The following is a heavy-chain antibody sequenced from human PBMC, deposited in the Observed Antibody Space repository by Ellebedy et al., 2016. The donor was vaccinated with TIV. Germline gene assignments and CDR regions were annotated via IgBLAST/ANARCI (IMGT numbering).Heavy chain of an antibody. D-gene: IGHD3-9*01. CDR3: ALLSYDLLTGYRSDGWFDT. CDR1: GGSISSSDW. J-gene: IGHJ5*02. CDR2: IYHSGRT. Sequence: SETLSLXXAVSGGSISSSDWWSWVRQSPGRGLQWLADIYHSGRTNYNPSLKSRVTISIDKSKNQFSLKLSSVTAADTAVYYCALLSYDLLTGYRSDGWFDTWGQGTVVTVSS. V-gene: IGHV4-4*02.